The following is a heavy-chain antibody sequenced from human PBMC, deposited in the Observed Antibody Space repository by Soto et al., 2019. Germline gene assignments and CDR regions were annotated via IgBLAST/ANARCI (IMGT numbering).Heavy chain of an antibody. V-gene: IGHV3-15*01. CDR2: IKSKTDGGTT. D-gene: IGHD2-15*01. CDR3: TTDLGYCSGGCCYSVFGY. CDR1: GFTLSNAW. Sequence: GGSLRLSCAASGFTLSNAWMSWLRQAPGKGLEWVGRIKSKTDGGTTDYAAPVKGRFTISRDDSKNTLYLQMNSLKTEDTAVYYCTTDLGYCSGGCCYSVFGYWGQIPLVTVFS. J-gene: IGHJ4*02.